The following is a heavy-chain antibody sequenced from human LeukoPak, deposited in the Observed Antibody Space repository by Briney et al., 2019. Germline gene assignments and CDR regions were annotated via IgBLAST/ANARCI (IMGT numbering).Heavy chain of an antibody. D-gene: IGHD3-10*01. CDR2: IYYSGST. CDR1: GGSISSSRDY. V-gene: IGHV4-39*01. Sequence: YPSETLSLTCTVSGGSISSSRDYWAWIRQPPGKGLEWIATIYYSGSTYYRPSLKSRVTISVDTSKNQFSLKLSSVTAADTAVYYCARRGYYGSGSFGPWGQGTLVTVSS. J-gene: IGHJ5*02. CDR3: ARRGYYGSGSFGP.